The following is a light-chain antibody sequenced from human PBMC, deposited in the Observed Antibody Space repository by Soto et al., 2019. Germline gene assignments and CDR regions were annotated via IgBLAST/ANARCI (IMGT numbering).Light chain of an antibody. Sequence: DIQMTQSPSTLSASVGDRVTISCRASQNINTWLAWYKQQPGKAPQLLIYKASSLESGVQSRFSGSGSGTDFTLTISSLRPDDFVTFYCQQYNDSFPTFGQGTKVAIK. CDR1: QNINTW. CDR3: QQYNDSFPT. CDR2: KAS. J-gene: IGKJ1*01. V-gene: IGKV1-5*03.